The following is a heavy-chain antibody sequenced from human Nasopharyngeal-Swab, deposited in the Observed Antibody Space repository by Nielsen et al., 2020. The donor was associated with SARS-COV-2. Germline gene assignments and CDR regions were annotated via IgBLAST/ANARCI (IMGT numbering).Heavy chain of an antibody. CDR3: ARRGDDSSGYYSTVDWYFDL. J-gene: IGHJ2*01. CDR2: ISYDGSNK. D-gene: IGHD3-22*01. Sequence: GESLKISCAASGFTFSSYAMHWVRQAPGKGLEWVAVISYDGSNKYYADSVKGRFTISRDNSKNTLYLQMNSLRAEDTAVYYCARRGDDSSGYYSTVDWYFDLWGRGTLVTVSS. V-gene: IGHV3-30*04. CDR1: GFTFSSYA.